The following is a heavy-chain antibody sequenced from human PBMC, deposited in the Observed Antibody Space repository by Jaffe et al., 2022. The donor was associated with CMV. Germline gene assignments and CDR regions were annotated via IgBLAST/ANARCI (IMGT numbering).Heavy chain of an antibody. CDR1: GFSLSNARMG. D-gene: IGHD3-3*01. J-gene: IGHJ6*02. Sequence: QVTLKESGPVLVKPTETLTLTCTVSGFSLSNARMGVSWIRQPPGKALEWLAHIFSNDEKSYSTSLKSRLTISKDTSKSQVVLTMTNMDPVDTATYYCARIPEQATIFGVVIIGYYYYGMDVWGQGTTVTVSS. CDR3: ARIPEQATIFGVVIIGYYYYGMDV. CDR2: IFSNDEK. V-gene: IGHV2-26*01.